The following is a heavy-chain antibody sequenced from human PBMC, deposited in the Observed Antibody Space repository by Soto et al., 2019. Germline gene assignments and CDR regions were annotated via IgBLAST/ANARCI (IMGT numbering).Heavy chain of an antibody. CDR3: AREDYYDSSDAFDI. Sequence: GGSLRLSCAASGFTFSSYGMHWVRQAPGKGLEWVAVIWYDGSNKYYADSVKGRFTISRDNSKNTLYLQMNSLRAEDTAVYYCAREDYYDSSDAFDIWGQGTMVTVSS. J-gene: IGHJ3*02. V-gene: IGHV3-33*01. CDR1: GFTFSSYG. D-gene: IGHD3-22*01. CDR2: IWYDGSNK.